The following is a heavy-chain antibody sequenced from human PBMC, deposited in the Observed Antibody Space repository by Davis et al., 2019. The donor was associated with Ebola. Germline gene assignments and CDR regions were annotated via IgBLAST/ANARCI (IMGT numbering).Heavy chain of an antibody. CDR2: IRNKAYGGTT. CDR3: ARESGGGIDY. CDR1: GFNFGEYA. V-gene: IGHV3-49*04. D-gene: IGHD1-26*01. J-gene: IGHJ4*02. Sequence: GESLKISCTASGFNFGEYALTWVRQTPRKGLEWVGFIRNKAYGGTTEYAASVKGRFTISRDDSGNIAYLQMNSRKIEDTAVYYWARESGGGIDYWAQGTLSPSPQ.